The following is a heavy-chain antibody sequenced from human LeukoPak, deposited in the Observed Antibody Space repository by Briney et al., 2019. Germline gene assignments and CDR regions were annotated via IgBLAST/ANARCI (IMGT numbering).Heavy chain of an antibody. CDR3: ARVVVVPAAPYFDY. CDR1: GFTFSSYA. Sequence: GGSLRLSCAASGFTFSSYAMHWVRQAPGKGLEWVAVISYDGSNKYYADSVKGRFTISRDNSKNTLYLQMNSLRSDDTAVYYCARVVVVPAAPYFDYWGQGTLVTVSS. J-gene: IGHJ4*02. D-gene: IGHD2-2*01. V-gene: IGHV3-30*04. CDR2: ISYDGSNK.